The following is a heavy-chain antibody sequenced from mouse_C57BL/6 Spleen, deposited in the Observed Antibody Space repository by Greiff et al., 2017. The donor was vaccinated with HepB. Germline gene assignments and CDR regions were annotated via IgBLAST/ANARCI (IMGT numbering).Heavy chain of an antibody. V-gene: IGHV1-69*01. CDR1: GYTFTSYW. Sequence: QVQLQQPGAELVMPGASVKLSCKASGYTFTSYWMHWVKQRPGQGLEWIGEIDPSDSYTNYNQKFKGKSTLTVDNSSSTADMQLSSLTSEDSAVYYGARGGGYGSDYWGQGTTLTVSS. J-gene: IGHJ2*01. D-gene: IGHD1-2*01. CDR3: ARGGGYGSDY. CDR2: IDPSDSYT.